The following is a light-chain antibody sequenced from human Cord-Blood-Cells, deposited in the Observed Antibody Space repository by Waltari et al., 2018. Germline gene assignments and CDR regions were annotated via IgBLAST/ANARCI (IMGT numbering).Light chain of an antibody. CDR2: GKN. CDR3: NSRDSSGNHLLV. Sequence: SSELTQDPAVSVALGQTVRITCQGDSPSRYYASWYQQKPGQAPVLVIYGKNNRPSGIPDRFSGSSSGNTASLTITGAQAEDEADYYCNSRDSSGNHLLVFGGGTKLTVL. J-gene: IGLJ3*02. V-gene: IGLV3-19*01. CDR1: SPSRYY.